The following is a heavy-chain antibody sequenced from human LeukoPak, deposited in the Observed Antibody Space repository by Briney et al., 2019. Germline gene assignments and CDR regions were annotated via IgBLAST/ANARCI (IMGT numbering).Heavy chain of an antibody. J-gene: IGHJ4*02. D-gene: IGHD3/OR15-3a*01. CDR2: IYVSGTT. Sequence: PSETLSLTCTVSNGSVSIGSYYWSWTRQPAGKGLEWIGRIYVSGTTDYNPSLESRVTIFKDMSKNQLFLRLSSVTAADTAVYYCARTNDFWTGYYEKWGRGTLVTVSS. V-gene: IGHV4-61*02. CDR1: NGSVSIGSYY. CDR3: ARTNDFWTGYYEK.